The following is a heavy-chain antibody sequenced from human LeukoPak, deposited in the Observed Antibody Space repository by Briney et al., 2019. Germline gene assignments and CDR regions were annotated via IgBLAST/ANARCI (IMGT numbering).Heavy chain of an antibody. Sequence: GGSLRLSCAASGFTFSSYAMSWVRQAPGKGLEWVSGISGSAGSTYYPDSVKGRFTISRDNSKNTLYLQMNSLRAEDTAIYYCAKHVPYVGAASSWYFDLWGRGTLVTVSS. V-gene: IGHV3-23*01. D-gene: IGHD3-10*02. CDR3: AKHVPYVGAASSWYFDL. CDR2: ISGSAGST. CDR1: GFTFSSYA. J-gene: IGHJ2*01.